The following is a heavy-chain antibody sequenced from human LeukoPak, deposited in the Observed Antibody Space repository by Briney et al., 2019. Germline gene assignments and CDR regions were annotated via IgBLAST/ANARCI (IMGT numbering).Heavy chain of an antibody. CDR1: GFTFSNYW. V-gene: IGHV3-53*01. D-gene: IGHD3-22*01. CDR3: ARDFYYDSSGYQGHDAFDI. J-gene: IGHJ3*02. CDR2: IYSGGST. Sequence: GGSLRLSCAASGFTFSNYWMSWVRQAPGKGLEWVSVIYSGGSTYYADSVKGRFTISRDNSKNTLYLQMNSLRAEDTDVYYCARDFYYDSSGYQGHDAFDIWGQGTMVTVSS.